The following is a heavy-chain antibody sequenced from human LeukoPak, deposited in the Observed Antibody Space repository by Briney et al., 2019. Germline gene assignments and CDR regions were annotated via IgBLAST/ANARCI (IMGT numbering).Heavy chain of an antibody. CDR1: GFTFSNYN. J-gene: IGHJ4*02. CDR2: ISSSSSFI. CDR3: ARGSSGYYY. D-gene: IGHD3-22*01. Sequence: GGSLRLSCAASGFTFSNYNMNWVRQAPGKGLEWVSSISSSSSFIYYADSLKGRFTISRDNAENSLYLQMNSLRAEDTAVYYCARGSSGYYYWGQGTLVTVSS. V-gene: IGHV3-21*01.